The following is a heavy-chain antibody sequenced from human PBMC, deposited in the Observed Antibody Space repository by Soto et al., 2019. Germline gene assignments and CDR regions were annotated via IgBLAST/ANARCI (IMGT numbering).Heavy chain of an antibody. CDR2: INAGNGNT. CDR1: GYTFTSYA. D-gene: IGHD3-10*01. J-gene: IGHJ5*02. V-gene: IGHV1-3*01. Sequence: ASVKVSCKASGYTFTSYAMHWVRQAPGQRLEWMGWINAGNGNTKYSQKFQGRVTITRDTSISTAYMELSGLRSDDTAVYYCARGGGTILAPLPWGQGTLVTVSS. CDR3: ARGGGTILAPLP.